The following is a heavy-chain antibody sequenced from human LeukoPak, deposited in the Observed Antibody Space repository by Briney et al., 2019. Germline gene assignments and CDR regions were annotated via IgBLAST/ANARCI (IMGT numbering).Heavy chain of an antibody. D-gene: IGHD3-16*01. CDR2: INPSGGST. V-gene: IGHV1-46*01. Sequence: ASVKVSCKASGYTFTSYYMHWVRRAPGQGLEWMGIINPSGGSTSYAQKFQGRVTMTRDMSTSTVYMELSSLRPEDTAVYYCARVGLWEPFWYFDLWGRGTLVTVSS. CDR3: ARVGLWEPFWYFDL. CDR1: GYTFTSYY. J-gene: IGHJ2*01.